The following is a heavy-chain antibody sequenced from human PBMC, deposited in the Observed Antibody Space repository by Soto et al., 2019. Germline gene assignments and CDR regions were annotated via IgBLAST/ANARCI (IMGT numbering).Heavy chain of an antibody. V-gene: IGHV3-23*01. J-gene: IGHJ4*02. Sequence: EVQLLESGGGLVQPGGSLRLSCAASGFTFSSYAMSWVRQAPGKGLEWVSAISGSGGSTYYADSVKGRFTISSDNSKNTLYLQMNSLRAEDTAVYYGAKPVYYEFWSGPSRFEYLGQGTLVTVSS. CDR1: GFTFSSYA. D-gene: IGHD3-3*01. CDR3: AKPVYYEFWSGPSRFEY. CDR2: ISGSGGST.